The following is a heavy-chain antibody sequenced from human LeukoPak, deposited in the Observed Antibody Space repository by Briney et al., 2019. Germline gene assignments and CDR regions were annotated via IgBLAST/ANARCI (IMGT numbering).Heavy chain of an antibody. CDR3: ARYSNYVGVAY. D-gene: IGHD4-4*01. CDR2: IYYSGST. CDR1: GDSIHSYY. J-gene: IGHJ4*02. V-gene: IGHV4-59*01. Sequence: SETLSLTCTVSGDSIHSYYWSWIRQPPGKGLEWIGYIYYSGSTNYNPSLKSRVTISVDTSKNQFSLKLSSVTAADTAVYYCARYSNYVGVAYWGQGTLVTVPS.